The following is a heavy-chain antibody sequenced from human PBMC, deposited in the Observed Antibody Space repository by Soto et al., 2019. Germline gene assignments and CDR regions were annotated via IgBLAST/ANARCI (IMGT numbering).Heavy chain of an antibody. D-gene: IGHD4-17*01. CDR3: AAAIITVTSTNDAFDI. CDR2: IYPGDSDT. Sequence: GESLKISCKGSGYSFTSYWIGWVRQMPGKGLEWMGIIYPGDSDTRYSPSFQGQVTISADKSISTAYLQWSSLKASDTAMYYCAAAIITVTSTNDAFDIWGQGTMVTVSS. CDR1: GYSFTSYW. J-gene: IGHJ3*02. V-gene: IGHV5-51*01.